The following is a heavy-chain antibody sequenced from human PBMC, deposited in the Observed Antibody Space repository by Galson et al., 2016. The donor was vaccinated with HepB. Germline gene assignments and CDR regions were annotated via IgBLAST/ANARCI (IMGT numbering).Heavy chain of an antibody. D-gene: IGHD3-3*01. CDR2: IYNNGGI. CDR3: VSFGT. V-gene: IGHV3-53*01. J-gene: IGHJ4*02. CDR1: GLSVTNQY. Sequence: SLRLSCAASGLSVTNQYIMWVRQAPGKGLTWVSIIYNNGGIHYADSVRGRFIMSRDSSKNTVYLQMNNLRNEDTAVYHCVSFGTWGQGTLVTVSP.